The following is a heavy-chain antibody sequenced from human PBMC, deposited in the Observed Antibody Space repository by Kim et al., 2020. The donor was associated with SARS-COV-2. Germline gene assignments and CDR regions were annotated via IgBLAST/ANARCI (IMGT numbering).Heavy chain of an antibody. V-gene: IGHV3-30-3*01. D-gene: IGHD6-6*01. CDR1: GFTFSSYA. Sequence: GGSLRLSCAASGFTFSSYAMHWVRQAPGKGLEWVAVISYDGSNKYYADSVKGRFTISRDNSKNTLYLQMNSLRAEDTAVYYCARDLAFEYSSSRGGTNW. CDR2: ISYDGSNK. J-gene: IGHJ5*01. CDR3: ARDLAFEYSSSRGGTNW.